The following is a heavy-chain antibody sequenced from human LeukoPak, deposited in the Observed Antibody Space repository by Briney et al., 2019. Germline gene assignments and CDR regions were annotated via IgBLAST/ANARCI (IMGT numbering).Heavy chain of an antibody. J-gene: IGHJ4*02. CDR2: ISSSGSTI. CDR1: GFTFSDYY. CDR3: ARVPYYYDSSGYYDLYYFDY. Sequence: GGSLRLSCAASGFTFSDYYMSWIRQAPGMGLEWVSYISSSGSTIYYADSVKGRFTISRDNAKNSLYLQMNSLRAEDTAVYYCARVPYYYDSSGYYDLYYFDYWGQGTLVTVSS. V-gene: IGHV3-11*01. D-gene: IGHD3-22*01.